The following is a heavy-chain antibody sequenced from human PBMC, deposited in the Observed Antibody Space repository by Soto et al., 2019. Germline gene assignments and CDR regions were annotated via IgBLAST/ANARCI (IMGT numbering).Heavy chain of an antibody. D-gene: IGHD6-19*01. Sequence: ASVKVSCKASGYMFTGFYLHWVRQAPGQGLEWMGWINPNNGVTTYAKNFQGRVTMTRDSSISTAYMELSSLRSDDTAVYFCAAAAIPVAGRHPDFRGQGTVVTVSS. CDR2: INPNNGVT. CDR3: AAAAIPVAGRHPDF. V-gene: IGHV1-2*02. J-gene: IGHJ4*02. CDR1: GYMFTGFY.